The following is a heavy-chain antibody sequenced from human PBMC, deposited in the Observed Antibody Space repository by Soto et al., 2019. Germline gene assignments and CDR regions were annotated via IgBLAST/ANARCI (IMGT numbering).Heavy chain of an antibody. V-gene: IGHV1-2*02. CDR2: INPNSGGT. CDR3: ARDEDCSSTSCYYYGMDI. CDR1: GYTFTGYY. J-gene: IGHJ6*02. Sequence: ASVKVSCKASGYTFTGYYMHWVRQAPGQGLEWMGWINPNSGGTNYAQKFQGRVTMTRDTSISTAYMELSRLRSDDTAVYYCARDEDCSSTSCYYYGMDIWGQGTTVTVSS. D-gene: IGHD2-2*01.